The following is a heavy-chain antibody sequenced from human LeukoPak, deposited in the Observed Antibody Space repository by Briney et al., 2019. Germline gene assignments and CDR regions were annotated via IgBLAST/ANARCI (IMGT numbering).Heavy chain of an antibody. CDR3: ASDGCSGDSCYFDY. CDR2: VSADSVNT. CDR1: GYTFSNYG. Sequence: ASVKVSCKASGYTFSNYGVTWVRQAPGHGLEWMGWVSADSVNTNYVQKFQGRVTMTTDISTSTAYMELRNLRSDDTAVYYCASDGCSGDSCYFDYWGQGTLVTLSS. J-gene: IGHJ4*02. V-gene: IGHV1-18*01. D-gene: IGHD2-15*01.